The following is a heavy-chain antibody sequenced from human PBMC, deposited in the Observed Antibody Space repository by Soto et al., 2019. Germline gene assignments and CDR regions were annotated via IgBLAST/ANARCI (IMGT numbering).Heavy chain of an antibody. D-gene: IGHD2-15*01. Sequence: QEQLQESGPGLVKPSQTLSLTCTVSGGSISSGNYYWSWIRQPPGKGLEWIGFISYSGSTYYSTSLKSRVTISVDMSKSQFSLTLTFVTAADTAVYYCATMGTPATGLYFFDYWGQGSLVTVSS. CDR1: GGSISSGNYY. CDR2: ISYSGST. V-gene: IGHV4-30-4*01. CDR3: ATMGTPATGLYFFDY. J-gene: IGHJ4*02.